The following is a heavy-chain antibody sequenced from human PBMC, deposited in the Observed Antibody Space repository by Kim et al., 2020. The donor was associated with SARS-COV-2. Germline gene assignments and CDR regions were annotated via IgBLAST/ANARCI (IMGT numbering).Heavy chain of an antibody. CDR2: IYYSGST. CDR3: SRSMNTAMVMA. J-gene: IGHJ4*02. V-gene: IGHV4-59*13. D-gene: IGHD5-18*01. Sequence: SETLSLTCTVSGGSISSYYWSWIRQPPGKGLEWIGYIYYSGSTNYNPSLKSRVTISVDTSKNQFSLKLSSVTAADTAAYYCSRSMNTAMVMAWAQGTLVT. CDR1: GGSISSYY.